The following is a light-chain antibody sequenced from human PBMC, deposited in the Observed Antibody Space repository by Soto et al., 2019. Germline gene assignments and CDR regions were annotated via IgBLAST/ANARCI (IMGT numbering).Light chain of an antibody. CDR1: QSVSSSY. Sequence: DIVLTQSPGALSLSPGERATLSCRASQSVSSSYLAWYQQQPNQAPRLLIYGASYRATGIPDRFSGGGSGTDFTLTISRLEPEDFAVYYCQHYSSSPPAITFGQGTRLEIK. CDR3: QHYSSSPPAIT. J-gene: IGKJ5*01. CDR2: GAS. V-gene: IGKV3-20*01.